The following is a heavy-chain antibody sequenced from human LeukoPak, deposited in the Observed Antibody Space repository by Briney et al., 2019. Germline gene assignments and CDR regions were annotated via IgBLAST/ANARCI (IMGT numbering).Heavy chain of an antibody. J-gene: IGHJ3*02. V-gene: IGHV4-34*01. CDR2: INHSGST. CDR1: GGSFSGYY. CDR3: ARGARYFDWLLYNAFDI. Sequence: PSETLSLTCAVYGGSFSGYYWSWIRQPPGKGLEWIGEINHSGSTNYNLSLKSRVTISVDTSKNQFSLKLSSVTAADTAVYYCARGARYFDWLLYNAFDIWGQGTMVTVSS. D-gene: IGHD3-9*01.